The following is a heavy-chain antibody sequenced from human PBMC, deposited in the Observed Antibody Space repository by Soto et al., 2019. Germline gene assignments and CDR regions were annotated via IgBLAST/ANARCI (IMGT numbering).Heavy chain of an antibody. J-gene: IGHJ3*02. V-gene: IGHV3-33*08. CDR1: GFTFSSYG. CDR2: IWFDGSDK. D-gene: IGHD2-15*01. CDR3: ARLYCSASSCYSVGAFDI. Sequence: GSLRLSCAASGFTFSSYGMHWVRQAPGKGLEWVALIWFDGSDKYYTESVKGRFTTSRDNSKSTLYLQMNSLRAEDTAVYYCARLYCSASSCYSVGAFDIRGQGTMVTVSS.